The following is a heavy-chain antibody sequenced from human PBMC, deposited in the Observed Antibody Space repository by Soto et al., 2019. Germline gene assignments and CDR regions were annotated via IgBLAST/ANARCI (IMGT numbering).Heavy chain of an antibody. J-gene: IGHJ6*03. V-gene: IGHV4-59*01. Sequence: QVQLQESGPGLVKPSETLSLTCTVSGGSISSYYWSWIRQPPGKGLEWIGYIYYSGSTNYNPSLKSRVTISVDTSKNQFSLKLSSVTAADTAVYYCAGVPYYYYYMDDWGKGTTVTVSS. CDR3: AGVPYYYYYMDD. CDR2: IYYSGST. CDR1: GGSISSYY.